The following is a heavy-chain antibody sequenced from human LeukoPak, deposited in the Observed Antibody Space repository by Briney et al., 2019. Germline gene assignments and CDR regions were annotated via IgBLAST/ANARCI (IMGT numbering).Heavy chain of an antibody. Sequence: GGSLRLSCAASGFTFSNYWMHWVRQAPGKGLVWVSRINSDGSSRNYADSVKGRFTISRDNAKNTLYLQMNSLRAGDTAVYYCASASSHRIAAGGDYWGQGTLVTVSS. V-gene: IGHV3-74*01. CDR2: INSDGSSR. CDR1: GFTFSNYW. CDR3: ASASSHRIAAGGDY. D-gene: IGHD6-13*01. J-gene: IGHJ4*02.